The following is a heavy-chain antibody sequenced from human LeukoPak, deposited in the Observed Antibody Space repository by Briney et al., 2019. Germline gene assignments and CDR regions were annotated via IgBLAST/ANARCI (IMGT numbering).Heavy chain of an antibody. V-gene: IGHV3-33*01. J-gene: IGHJ4*02. CDR1: GFTFSSYG. CDR2: IWYDGSNK. Sequence: GRSLRLSGAASGFTFSSYGMHWVRQAPGKGLEWVAVIWYDGSNKYYADSVKGRFTISRDNSKNTLYLQMNSLKTEDTAVYYCLTGPFDYWGQGTPVTVSS. CDR3: LTGPFDY.